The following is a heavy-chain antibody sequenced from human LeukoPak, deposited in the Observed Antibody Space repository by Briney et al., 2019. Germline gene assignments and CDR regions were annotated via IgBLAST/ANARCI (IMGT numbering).Heavy chain of an antibody. Sequence: GASVKVSCKASGYTFTSYGISWVRQAPGQGLEWMGWISAYNGNTNYAQKLQGRVTMTTDTSTSTAYMELRSLRSDDTAVYYCARDLRTGTTYGPYYWGQGTLVTVSS. J-gene: IGHJ4*02. CDR2: ISAYNGNT. CDR3: ARDLRTGTTYGPYY. V-gene: IGHV1-18*01. D-gene: IGHD1-1*01. CDR1: GYTFTSYG.